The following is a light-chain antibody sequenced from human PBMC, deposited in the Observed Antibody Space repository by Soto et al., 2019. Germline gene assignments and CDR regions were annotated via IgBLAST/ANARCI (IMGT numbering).Light chain of an antibody. V-gene: IGKV1-5*03. J-gene: IGKJ1*01. Sequence: DIQMTQSPSTLSASLGDRVTITCRASQSISSRLAWYQQKPGKAPNLLIYKASSLGSGVPSRFSGSGSGTDFTLTISSLQPDDFATYYCQQYSTYSRTFGQGTKVEIK. CDR2: KAS. CDR1: QSISSR. CDR3: QQYSTYSRT.